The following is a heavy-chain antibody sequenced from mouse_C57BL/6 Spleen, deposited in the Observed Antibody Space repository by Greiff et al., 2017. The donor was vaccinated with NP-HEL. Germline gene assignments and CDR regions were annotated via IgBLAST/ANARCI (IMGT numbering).Heavy chain of an antibody. Sequence: QVQLQQPGAEPVMPGASVKLSCKASGYTFTSYWMHWVKQRPGQGLEWIGEIDPSDSYTNYNQKFKGKSTLTVDKSSSTAYMQLSSLTSEDSAVYYCARWDSIDWYFDVWGTGTTVTVSS. CDR3: ARWDSIDWYFDV. CDR2: IDPSDSYT. V-gene: IGHV1-69*01. CDR1: GYTFTSYW. J-gene: IGHJ1*03. D-gene: IGHD2-10*02.